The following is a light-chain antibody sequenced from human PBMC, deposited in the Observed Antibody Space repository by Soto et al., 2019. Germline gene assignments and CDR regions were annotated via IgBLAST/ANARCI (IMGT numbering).Light chain of an antibody. V-gene: IGKV1-39*01. CDR3: QQGHSTPIP. J-gene: IGKJ5*01. Sequence: DIQMTQSPSSLSASIGDRVILTCRASQSISSYLNWYQQKPGKAPKPLIHDGSSLQSGVPSRFSGSGSGTDFTLTISSLQPEDFATYYCQQGHSTPIPFGQGTRLEIK. CDR1: QSISSY. CDR2: DGS.